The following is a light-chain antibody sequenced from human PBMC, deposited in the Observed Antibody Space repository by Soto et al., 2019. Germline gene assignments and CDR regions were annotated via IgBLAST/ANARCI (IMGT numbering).Light chain of an antibody. V-gene: IGKV1-5*03. Sequence: DIQMTQSPSTLSASVGDRVTITCRASQNIDRWLAWYQQKPGKAPKLLIYKASTLQSGVPSRFSGGGSGTEFTLTISSLQPDDFATYYCQQYNSYSGGTFGPGTKVNIK. CDR2: KAS. CDR1: QNIDRW. J-gene: IGKJ3*01. CDR3: QQYNSYSGGT.